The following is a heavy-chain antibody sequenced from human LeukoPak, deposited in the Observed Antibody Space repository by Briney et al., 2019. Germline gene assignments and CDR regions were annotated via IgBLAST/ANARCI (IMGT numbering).Heavy chain of an antibody. J-gene: IGHJ4*02. CDR3: ARDGDTTSEVDY. CDR1: GFTFGGYY. V-gene: IGHV3-11*01. CDR2: ITISGSAT. D-gene: IGHD5-18*01. Sequence: KSGGSLRLSCAASGFTFGGYYMSWIRQAPGKGLEWVSYITISGSATYYADSVKGRFTISRDNAKNSLYLQMNSLRVEDTAVYYCARDGDTTSEVDYWGQGTLVTVSS.